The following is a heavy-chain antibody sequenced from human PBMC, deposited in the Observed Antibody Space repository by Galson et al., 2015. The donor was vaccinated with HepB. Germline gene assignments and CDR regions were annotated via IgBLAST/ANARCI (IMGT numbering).Heavy chain of an antibody. CDR1: GFAFSSYG. V-gene: IGHV3-30*02. Sequence: SLRLSCAASGFAFSSYGMHWVRQAPGKGLEWVAFIRYEGSNKYYAESVKGRFTISRDNSKNTLYLQMNSLRAEDTAVYYCAKDLYVGYNYGGQWGDYWGQGTLVTVSS. D-gene: IGHD5-18*01. CDR3: AKDLYVGYNYGGQWGDY. CDR2: IRYEGSNK. J-gene: IGHJ4*02.